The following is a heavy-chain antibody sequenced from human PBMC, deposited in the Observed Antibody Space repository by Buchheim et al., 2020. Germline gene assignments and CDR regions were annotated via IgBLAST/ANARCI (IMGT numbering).Heavy chain of an antibody. D-gene: IGHD2-2*02. Sequence: QVQLVQSGAEVKKPGSSVKVSCKASGGTFSSYAISWVRQAPGQGLEWMGRIIPILGIANYAQKFQGRVTITADKSTSTAYMELSSLRSEDTAVYYCARPAPYCSSTSCYIQYFDLWGRGT. J-gene: IGHJ2*01. V-gene: IGHV1-69*04. CDR2: IIPILGIA. CDR3: ARPAPYCSSTSCYIQYFDL. CDR1: GGTFSSYA.